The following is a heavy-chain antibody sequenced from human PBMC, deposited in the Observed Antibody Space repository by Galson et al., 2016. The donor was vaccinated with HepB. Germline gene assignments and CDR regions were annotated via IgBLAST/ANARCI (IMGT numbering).Heavy chain of an antibody. Sequence: SLRLSCAASQFTFSSYGMHWVRQAPGKGLEWVAVISYDGSNEYYGDSVKGGFTISRDNSKSTLYLQMTNVTTEDTAVYYCAKTRRILRYFDWISGLDYWGQGTLVIVSS. J-gene: IGHJ4*02. D-gene: IGHD3-9*01. CDR3: AKTRRILRYFDWISGLDY. CDR1: QFTFSSYG. V-gene: IGHV3-30*18. CDR2: ISYDGSNE.